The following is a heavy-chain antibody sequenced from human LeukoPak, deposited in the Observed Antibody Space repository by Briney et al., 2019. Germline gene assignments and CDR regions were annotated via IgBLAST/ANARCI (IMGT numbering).Heavy chain of an antibody. D-gene: IGHD1-26*01. Sequence: GGSLRLSCAASGFTFSNYAMHWVRQAPGKELEWAAGIAYDATHKVHADSVRGRFTISRDNSKRTLYLQMDSLTTDDTGVYYCTRGSSTSGTYPHDYWGQGTLVTVSS. V-gene: IGHV3-30*04. CDR1: GFTFSNYA. J-gene: IGHJ4*02. CDR2: IAYDATHK. CDR3: TRGSSTSGTYPHDY.